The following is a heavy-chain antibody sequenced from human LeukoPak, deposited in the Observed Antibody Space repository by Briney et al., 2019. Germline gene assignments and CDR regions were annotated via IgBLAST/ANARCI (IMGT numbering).Heavy chain of an antibody. CDR3: ARDADLGAAITGAFDI. J-gene: IGHJ3*02. D-gene: IGHD5-24*01. CDR1: GFTFSSYW. V-gene: IGHV3-7*01. CDR2: IKQDGREK. Sequence: PGGSLRLSCSASGFTFSSYWMSWVRQAPGKGLEWVANIKQDGREKYYVDSVKGRFTVFRDNAKNSLSLQMNSLRAEDTAVYYCARDADLGAAITGAFDIWGQGTMDTVSS.